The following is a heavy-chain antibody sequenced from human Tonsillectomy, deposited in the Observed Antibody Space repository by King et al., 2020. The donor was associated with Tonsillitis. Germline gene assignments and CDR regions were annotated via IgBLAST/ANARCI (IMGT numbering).Heavy chain of an antibody. CDR2: IYYSGST. V-gene: IGHV4-59*01. Sequence: QLQESGPGLVKPSETLSLTCTVSGGSISSYYWSWIRQPPGKGLEWIGYIYYSGSTNYNPSLKSRVTMSVDTSKNPLSLKLSSVTAADTAVYYCAKTSTYYDILTGYSPYYYMDVWGKGTTVTVSS. J-gene: IGHJ6*03. D-gene: IGHD3-9*01. CDR1: GGSISSYY. CDR3: AKTSTYYDILTGYSPYYYMDV.